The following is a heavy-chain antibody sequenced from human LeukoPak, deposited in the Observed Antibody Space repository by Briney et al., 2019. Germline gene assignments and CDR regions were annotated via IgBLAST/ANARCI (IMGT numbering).Heavy chain of an antibody. Sequence: GGSLRLSCEASTFNFGLYVMTWARQAPGKGLEWVSGTSGGGLSTYYTDSVKGRFTISRENSKNTLYLEMTRLRTEDTAVYFCGRGGSTRAQAFDVWGQGTMVTVSS. D-gene: IGHD2-15*01. J-gene: IGHJ3*01. CDR2: TSGGGLST. CDR3: GRGGSTRAQAFDV. CDR1: TFNFGLYV. V-gene: IGHV3-23*01.